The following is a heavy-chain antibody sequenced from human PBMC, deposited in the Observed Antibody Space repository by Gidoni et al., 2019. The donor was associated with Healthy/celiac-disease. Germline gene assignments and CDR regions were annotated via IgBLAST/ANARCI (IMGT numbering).Heavy chain of an antibody. J-gene: IGHJ6*02. V-gene: IGHV4-34*01. CDR2: INHRGST. CDR3: ARRRGDCSSTSCRNRPRYYGMDV. CDR1: GGSFSGYY. D-gene: IGHD2-2*01. Sequence: QVQLQQWGAGLLKPSETLSLTCAVSGGSFSGYYWSWIRQPPGKGLEWIGEINHRGSTNYNPSLKSRVTISVDTSKNQFSLKLSSVTAADTAVYYCARRRGDCSSTSCRNRPRYYGMDVWGQGTTVTVSS.